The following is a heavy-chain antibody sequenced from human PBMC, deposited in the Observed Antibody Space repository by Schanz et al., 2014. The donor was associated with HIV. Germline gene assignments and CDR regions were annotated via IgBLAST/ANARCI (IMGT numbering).Heavy chain of an antibody. Sequence: EVQLLEFGGGSVRPGESLRLSCAASGFTFSDYAMSWVRQVPGKGLEWVANIKQDGSEKSLIDSVKGRFTISRDNAKNSLSLQMNSLRDEDTAIYYCARATRGIGYCTNGVCYGEDQWGQGTLVTVSS. D-gene: IGHD2-8*01. J-gene: IGHJ4*02. CDR3: ARATRGIGYCTNGVCYGEDQ. V-gene: IGHV3-7*03. CDR1: GFTFSDYA. CDR2: IKQDGSEK.